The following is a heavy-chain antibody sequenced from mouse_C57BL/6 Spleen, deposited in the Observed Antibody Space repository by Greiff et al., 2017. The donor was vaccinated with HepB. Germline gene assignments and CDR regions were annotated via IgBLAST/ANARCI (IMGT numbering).Heavy chain of an antibody. Sequence: VQLQQSGPELVKPGASVKISCKASGYAFSSSWMNWVKQRPGKGLEWIGRIYPGDGDTNYNGKFKGKATLTADKSSSTAYMQLSSLTSEDSAVYFCARKPLRGSSPYYFDYWGQGTTLTVSS. V-gene: IGHV1-82*01. CDR1: GYAFSSSW. CDR3: ARKPLRGSSPYYFDY. CDR2: IYPGDGDT. J-gene: IGHJ2*01. D-gene: IGHD1-1*01.